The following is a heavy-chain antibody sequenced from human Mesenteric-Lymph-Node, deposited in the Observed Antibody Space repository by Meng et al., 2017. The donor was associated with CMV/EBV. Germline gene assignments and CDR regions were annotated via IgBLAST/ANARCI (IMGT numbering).Heavy chain of an antibody. Sequence: KASCKTSGYTFTDYSITWVRQAPGQGLEWMAWISTYNGNTNYVPKLQGRVTVTTDTSTSTVYMELRSLRSDDTAIYYCARGRWGFDPWGQGTLVTVSS. CDR3: ARGRWGFDP. CDR2: ISTYNGNT. J-gene: IGHJ5*02. CDR1: GYTFTDYS. D-gene: IGHD5-24*01. V-gene: IGHV1-18*04.